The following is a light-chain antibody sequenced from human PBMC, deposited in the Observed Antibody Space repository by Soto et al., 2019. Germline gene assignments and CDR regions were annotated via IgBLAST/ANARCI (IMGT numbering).Light chain of an antibody. CDR2: EDN. V-gene: IGLV6-57*01. J-gene: IGLJ2*01. Sequence: NFMLTQPHSVSASPGKTVTISCTRSSGSIASNYVQWYQQRPGSSPTTVIYEDNQRPSGVPDRFSGSIDSSSNSASLTISGLKTEDEADYYCQSYDSSNTVVFGGGTKVTVL. CDR3: QSYDSSNTVV. CDR1: SGSIASNY.